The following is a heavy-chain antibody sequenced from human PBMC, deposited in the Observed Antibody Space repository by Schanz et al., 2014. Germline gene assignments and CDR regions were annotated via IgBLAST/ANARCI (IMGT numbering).Heavy chain of an antibody. CDR1: GYVFTAYY. Sequence: QGHLVQSGAEVKEPGASVQVSCKASGYVFTAYYMHWVRQATGQGHECMGTINPNSGGRTYAQKFQGRVTMTRDTSISTAYMELSSLRSDDTAVYYCARELRLEYYFDYWGQGTQVTVSS. D-gene: IGHD4-17*01. V-gene: IGHV1-2*02. CDR2: INPNSGGR. J-gene: IGHJ4*02. CDR3: ARELRLEYYFDY.